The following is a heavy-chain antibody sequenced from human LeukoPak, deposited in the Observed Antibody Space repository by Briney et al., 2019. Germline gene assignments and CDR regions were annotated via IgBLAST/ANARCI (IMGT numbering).Heavy chain of an antibody. V-gene: IGHV3-66*01. Sequence: PGGSLRLSCAASGFTVSSNYMSWVRQAPGKGLEWVSVIYSGGSTYYADSVKGRFTISRDNSKNTLYLQMNSLRAEDTAVYYCARASPDYYDSSGIDYWGQGTLVTVSS. D-gene: IGHD3-22*01. CDR1: GFTVSSNY. J-gene: IGHJ4*02. CDR3: ARASPDYYDSSGIDY. CDR2: IYSGGST.